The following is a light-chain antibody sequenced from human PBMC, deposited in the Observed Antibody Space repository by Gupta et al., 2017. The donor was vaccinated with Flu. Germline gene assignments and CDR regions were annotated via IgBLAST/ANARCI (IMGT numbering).Light chain of an antibody. V-gene: IGKV2-30*01. Sequence: EVVMTQSPLSLPVTLGQPASISCRSSQSRVYSDGNNYLNWFQQRPGQSPRRLIYKGSNRDYGVPDRVSGSGSGTDFTLKISRGEAEDVGIYYCKQRKHCPFTFGQGTKMDIK. CDR3: KQRKHCPFT. J-gene: IGKJ2*01. CDR1: QSRVYSDGNNY. CDR2: KGS.